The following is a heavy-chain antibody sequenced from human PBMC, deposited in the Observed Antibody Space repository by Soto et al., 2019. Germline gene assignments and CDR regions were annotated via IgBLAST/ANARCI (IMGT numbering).Heavy chain of an antibody. J-gene: IGHJ4*02. V-gene: IGHV3-23*01. D-gene: IGHD3-3*01. Sequence: PGGSRRLSCSASGFTFTSYAMSWGREAPGQGLEWVSGISGSGGDTKSADSVKGRFTISRDNFKNMLYLQMNSLRAEDTAVYYCAKHDFWTLYNTGLDSWGQGTLVTVSS. CDR1: GFTFTSYA. CDR2: ISGSGGDT. CDR3: AKHDFWTLYNTGLDS.